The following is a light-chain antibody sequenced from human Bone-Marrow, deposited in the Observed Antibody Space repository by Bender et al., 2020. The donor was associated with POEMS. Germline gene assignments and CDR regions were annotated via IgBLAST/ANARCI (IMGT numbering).Light chain of an antibody. Sequence: QSVVTQPPSLSEAPRQRVTISCSGSSSNIGNHGVNWYQQLPGTPPKLLIYYDDLLTPGVSDRFSASKSGTSASLAISELQSDDAALYYCSAWDDSLSGWVFGGGTKLTGL. J-gene: IGLJ3*02. V-gene: IGLV1-36*01. CDR1: SSNIGNHG. CDR3: SAWDDSLSGWV. CDR2: YDD.